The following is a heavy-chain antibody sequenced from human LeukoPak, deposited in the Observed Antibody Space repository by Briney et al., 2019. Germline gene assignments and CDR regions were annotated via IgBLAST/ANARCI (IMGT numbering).Heavy chain of an antibody. V-gene: IGHV4-4*02. Sequence: SETLSLTCAVSGGSISSSNWWSWVRQPPGKGLEWIGEIYHSGSTNYNPSLKSRVTISVDKSKNQFSLKLSSVTAADTAVYYCARDFLTAANWFDPWGQGTLVTVSS. CDR1: GGSISSSNW. CDR3: ARDFLTAANWFDP. J-gene: IGHJ5*02. CDR2: IYHSGST. D-gene: IGHD2/OR15-2a*01.